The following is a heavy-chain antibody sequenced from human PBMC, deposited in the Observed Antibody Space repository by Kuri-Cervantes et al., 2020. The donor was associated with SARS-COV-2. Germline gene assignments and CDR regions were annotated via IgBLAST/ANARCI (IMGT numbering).Heavy chain of an antibody. J-gene: IGHJ4*02. CDR2: ISSSSSTI. D-gene: IGHD4-23*01. CDR3: ATPAPEYGGNSGGWVF. V-gene: IGHV3-48*01. CDR1: GFTFSDYY. Sequence: GESLKISCAASGFTFSDYYMNWVRQAPGKGLEWVSYISSSSSTIYYADSVKGRFTISRDNVKNSLYLQMNSLRAEDTAVYYCATPAPEYGGNSGGWVFWGQGTLVTVSS.